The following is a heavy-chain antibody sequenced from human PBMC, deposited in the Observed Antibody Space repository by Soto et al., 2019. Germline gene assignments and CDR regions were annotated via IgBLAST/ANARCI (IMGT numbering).Heavy chain of an antibody. Sequence: GGSLRLSCVSSGFNFEDHAFHWVRQRPGKGLEWVSAINWRGNNIGYADSVKGQFTISRDNAKNPLYLQMHSLRAEDTALYYCARNSDNFSPDGMDVWGRGTTVTVSS. CDR3: ARNSDNFSPDGMDV. CDR2: INWRGNNI. CDR1: GFNFEDHA. D-gene: IGHD1-1*01. J-gene: IGHJ6*02. V-gene: IGHV3-9*01.